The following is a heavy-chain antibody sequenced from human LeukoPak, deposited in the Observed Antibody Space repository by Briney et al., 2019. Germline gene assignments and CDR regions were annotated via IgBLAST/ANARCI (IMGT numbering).Heavy chain of an antibody. Sequence: SSETLSLTCTVSGGSISSGGYYWSWIRQHPGKGLEWIGYIYYSGSTYYNPSLKSRVTISVDTSKNQFSLKLSSVTAADTAVYYCARHGWSAVGTFAFDPWGQGSLVTVSS. V-gene: IGHV4-31*03. D-gene: IGHD6-13*01. CDR2: IYYSGST. CDR1: GGSISSGGYY. CDR3: ARHGWSAVGTFAFDP. J-gene: IGHJ5*02.